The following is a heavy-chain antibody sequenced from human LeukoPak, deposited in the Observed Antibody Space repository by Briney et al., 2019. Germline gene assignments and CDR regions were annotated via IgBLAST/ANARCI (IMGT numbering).Heavy chain of an antibody. CDR3: ARDKIVGPTTLDY. Sequence: GGSLRLSCAASGLTFSGYWMSWVRQTPEKGLEWVANIKQDGYEKYYVDSVKGRFTISRDNAKNSLYLQMNSLRADDTAIYYCARDKIVGPTTLDYWGQGTLVTVSS. J-gene: IGHJ4*02. CDR1: GLTFSGYW. D-gene: IGHD1-26*01. V-gene: IGHV3-7*01. CDR2: IKQDGYEK.